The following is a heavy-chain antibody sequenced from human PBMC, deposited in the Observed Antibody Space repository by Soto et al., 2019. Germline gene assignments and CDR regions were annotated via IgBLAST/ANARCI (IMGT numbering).Heavy chain of an antibody. J-gene: IGHJ4*02. D-gene: IGHD1-7*01. CDR2: IYRTGST. Sequence: SETLSLTCAVSGGSFTSNNWWTWVRQPPGQGLEWIGEIYRTGSTNYNPSLKSRVTISLDKSENQFSLKVTSLTAADTAVYYCASRDPGTSVDYWGQGTLVTSPQ. CDR3: ASRDPGTSVDY. CDR1: GGSFTSNNW. V-gene: IGHV4-4*02.